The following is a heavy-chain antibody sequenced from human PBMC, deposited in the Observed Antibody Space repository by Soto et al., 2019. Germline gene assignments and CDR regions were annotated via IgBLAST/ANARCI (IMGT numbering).Heavy chain of an antibody. Sequence: QVQLVESGGGVVQPGRSLRLSCAASGFTFSSHGLHWVRQAPSRGLEWVAVISYDGTNKQYGDSVKGRFTISRDDSQNTLYLQMNSLRAEDTAVYYREKDRRTEAYGMEVWGQGATVTVSS. V-gene: IGHV3-30*18. CDR2: ISYDGTNK. CDR1: GFTFSSHG. CDR3: EKDRRTEAYGMEV. D-gene: IGHD2-21*01. J-gene: IGHJ6*02.